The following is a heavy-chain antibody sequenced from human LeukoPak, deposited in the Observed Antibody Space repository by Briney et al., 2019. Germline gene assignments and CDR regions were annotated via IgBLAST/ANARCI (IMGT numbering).Heavy chain of an antibody. CDR1: GGSISSGSYY. Sequence: SETLSLTCTVSGGSISSGSYYWSWIRQPARKGLEWIGRIYTSGSTNYNPSLKSRVTISVDTSKNQFSLKLSSVTAADTAVYYCARESALNDYWGQGTLVTVSS. CDR3: ARESALNDY. V-gene: IGHV4-61*02. CDR2: IYTSGST. J-gene: IGHJ4*02.